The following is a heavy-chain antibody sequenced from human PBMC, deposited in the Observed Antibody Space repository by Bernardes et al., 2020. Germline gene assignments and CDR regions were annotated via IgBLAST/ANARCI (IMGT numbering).Heavy chain of an antibody. CDR3: ARVRGSTGDPLYYYYGMDV. CDR2: ISSSSSYI. V-gene: IGHV3-21*01. CDR1: GFTFSSYS. J-gene: IGHJ6*04. Sequence: GGSLRLSCAASGFTFSSYSMNWVRQAPGKGLEWVSSISSSSSYIYYADSVKGRFTISRDNAKNSLYLQMNSLRAEDTAVYYCARVRGSTGDPLYYYYGMDVWGKGTTVTVSS. D-gene: IGHD7-27*01.